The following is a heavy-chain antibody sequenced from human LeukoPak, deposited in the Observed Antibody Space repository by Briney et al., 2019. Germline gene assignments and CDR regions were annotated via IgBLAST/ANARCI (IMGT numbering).Heavy chain of an antibody. CDR1: GDSVSSDSAA. J-gene: IGHJ4*02. D-gene: IGHD1-26*01. V-gene: IGHV6-1*01. CDR3: ARGKKERGSYYPHPFDF. Sequence: RSQTLSLTCVISGDSVSSDSAAWNWIRQSPSRGLEWLGRTYYRSKWYNDYADSVKSRATINPDTSKNQFSLHLNSVTPEDTAVYYCARGKKERGSYYPHPFDFWGQGTLVTVSS. CDR2: TYYRSKWYN.